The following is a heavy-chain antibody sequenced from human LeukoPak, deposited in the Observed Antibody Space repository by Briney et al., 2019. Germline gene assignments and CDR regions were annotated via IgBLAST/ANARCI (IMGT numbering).Heavy chain of an antibody. D-gene: IGHD6-13*01. V-gene: IGHV4-39*01. J-gene: IGHJ6*03. Sequence: SETLSLTCTVSGGSISSSSYYWGWIRQPPGKGLEWIGSIYYSGSTYYNPSLKSRVTISVDTSKSQFSLKLSSVTAADTAVYYCARTGYSSSWYNYYYYYYMDVWGKGTTVTVSS. CDR2: IYYSGST. CDR1: GGSISSSSYY. CDR3: ARTGYSSSWYNYYYYYYMDV.